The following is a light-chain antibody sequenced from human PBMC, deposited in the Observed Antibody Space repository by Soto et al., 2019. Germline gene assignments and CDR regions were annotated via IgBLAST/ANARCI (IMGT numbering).Light chain of an antibody. V-gene: IGLV2-8*01. CDR1: SSDVGGYNY. J-gene: IGLJ2*01. CDR3: SSYAGSNNVV. CDR2: EVS. Sequence: QSVLTQPPSASGSPGQSVTISCTGTSSDVGGYNYVSWYQQLPGKAPKLMIYEVSKRPSGVPDRFSGSKSGNTASLTVSGLQAEDEADYYSSSYAGSNNVVFGGGTQLTVL.